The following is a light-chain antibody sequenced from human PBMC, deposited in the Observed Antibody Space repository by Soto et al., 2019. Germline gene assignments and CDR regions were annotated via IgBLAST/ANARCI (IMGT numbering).Light chain of an antibody. V-gene: IGLV2-23*03. CDR3: CSYAGRIPFVV. CDR2: EGL. Sequence: QSVLTQPASVSGSPGQSITISCTGTSSDVGSHNLVSWFQQHPGKAPKLMIYEGLERPSGVSNRFSGSKFGNTASRTISGLQSEDEADYYCCSYAGRIPFVVFGGGTKLTVL. J-gene: IGLJ2*01. CDR1: SSDVGSHNL.